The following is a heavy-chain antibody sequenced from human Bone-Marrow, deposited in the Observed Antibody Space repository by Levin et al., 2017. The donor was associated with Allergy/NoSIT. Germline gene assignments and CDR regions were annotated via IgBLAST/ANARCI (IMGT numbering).Heavy chain of an antibody. V-gene: IGHV1-2*06. J-gene: IGHJ6*03. CDR2: INPNNGGT. Sequence: GSLRLSCKASGYMFTAYYIHWVRQAPGQGLEWMGRINPNNGGTKYAQKFQGRVIMTRDTSISSAYMDLSSLRSDDTAVYYCTRVAPDASTPFFMDVWGKGTTVIVSS. CDR3: TRVAPDASTPFFMDV. D-gene: IGHD2-2*01. CDR1: GYMFTAYY.